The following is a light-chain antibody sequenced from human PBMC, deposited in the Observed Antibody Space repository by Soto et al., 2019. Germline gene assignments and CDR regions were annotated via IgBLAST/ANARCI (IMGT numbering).Light chain of an antibody. CDR1: SGYSNYK. Sequence: QPVLTQPPSASASLGASVTLTCTLSSGYSNYKVDWYQQRPGKGPRFVMRVGTGGIVGSKGDGIPDRFSVLGSGLNRYLTIKNIQEEDESDYHCGADHGSGSNFARVFDGGTKLTVL. CDR2: VGTGGIVG. J-gene: IGLJ2*01. CDR3: GADHGSGSNFARV. V-gene: IGLV9-49*01.